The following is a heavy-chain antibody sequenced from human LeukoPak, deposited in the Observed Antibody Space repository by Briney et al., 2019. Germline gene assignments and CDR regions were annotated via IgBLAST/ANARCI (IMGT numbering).Heavy chain of an antibody. Sequence: ASVKVSCKASGYSFTGYYMHWVRQAPGQGLEWMGWINPDNDGTNYVSKFQGRVTMTRDMSISTAYMELSRLRSDDTAVYYCARVLRYYSSPDYWGLGTLVTVSS. CDR1: GYSFTGYY. D-gene: IGHD6-13*01. J-gene: IGHJ4*02. V-gene: IGHV1-2*02. CDR3: ARVLRYYSSPDY. CDR2: INPDNDGT.